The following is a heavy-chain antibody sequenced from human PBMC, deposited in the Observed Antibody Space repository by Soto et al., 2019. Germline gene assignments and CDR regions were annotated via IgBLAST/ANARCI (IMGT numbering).Heavy chain of an antibody. CDR1: SFTLSGSD. CDR2: IRSKGNNYAT. J-gene: IGHJ3*02. V-gene: IGHV3-73*01. Sequence: PXESLSLSFAASSFTLSGSDMHWVRQASGKGLEWVGRIRSKGNNYATEYAASVKGRFTISRDESKDTAFLQMNSLKTEDTAVYYCNRLLSDDFDIWGQGTMVTVSS. CDR3: NRLLSDDFDI.